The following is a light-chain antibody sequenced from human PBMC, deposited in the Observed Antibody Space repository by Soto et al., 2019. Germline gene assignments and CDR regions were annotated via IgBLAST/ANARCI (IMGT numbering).Light chain of an antibody. CDR1: QSVSSN. Sequence: EVVMTQSPATVSVSPGERATLSCRASQSVSSNLAWYQQKPGQAPRLLIYGASTRATGTPARFSGSGSGTEFTITISRLQSEDFAVYYCQQYNSWPQYTFGQGTTLEIQ. CDR3: QQYNSWPQYT. V-gene: IGKV3-15*01. CDR2: GAS. J-gene: IGKJ2*01.